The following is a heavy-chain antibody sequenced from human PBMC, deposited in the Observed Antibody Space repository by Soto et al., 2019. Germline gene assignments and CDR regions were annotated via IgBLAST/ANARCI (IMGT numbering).Heavy chain of an antibody. CDR1: GFTFSSYG. J-gene: IGHJ4*02. CDR2: TSYDGSSK. Sequence: GGSLRLSCAASGFTFSSYGMHWVRQAPGKGLEWVAVTSYDGSSKDYSDSVKGRFTISRDNSKNTLYLQMNSLRAEDTAVYYCAKDQGNGYNFDCWGQGTLVTVS. D-gene: IGHD5-12*01. V-gene: IGHV3-30*18. CDR3: AKDQGNGYNFDC.